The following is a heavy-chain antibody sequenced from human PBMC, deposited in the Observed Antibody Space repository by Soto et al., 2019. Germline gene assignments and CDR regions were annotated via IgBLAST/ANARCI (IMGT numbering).Heavy chain of an antibody. CDR2: INHSGST. V-gene: IGHV4-34*01. CDR1: GGSFSGYY. D-gene: IGHD3-10*01. J-gene: IGHJ6*02. Sequence: QVQLQQWGAGLLKPSETLSLTCAVYGGSFSGYYWSWIRQPPGKGLEWIGEINHSGSTNYNPSLKMRVTISVDPSKNQFSLKLSCVTAADQAVYDCARVCIVVAGGGLGSGGYYKAHYGMDVWGQGITVIVSS. CDR3: ARVCIVVAGGGLGSGGYYKAHYGMDV.